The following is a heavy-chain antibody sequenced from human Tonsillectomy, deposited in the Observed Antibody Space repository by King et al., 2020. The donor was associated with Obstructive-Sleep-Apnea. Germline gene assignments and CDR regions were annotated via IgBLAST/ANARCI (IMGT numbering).Heavy chain of an antibody. J-gene: IGHJ4*02. V-gene: IGHV1-24*01. CDR1: GYTLRELS. Sequence: QLVQSGAEVKKPGASVKVSCKVSGYTLRELSMHWVRQAPGKGLEWMGGFDPEDDETIYAQKFQGRVTMTEDTSTDTVYMELSSLRSDDTAVYYCATSKPMIVAVMIYWGQGTLVTVSS. CDR2: FDPEDDET. CDR3: ATSKPMIVAVMIY. D-gene: IGHD3-22*01.